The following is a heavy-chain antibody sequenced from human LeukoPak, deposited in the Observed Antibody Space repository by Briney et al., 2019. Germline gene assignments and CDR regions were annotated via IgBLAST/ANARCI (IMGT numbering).Heavy chain of an antibody. Sequence: PGGSLRLSCAASGFTVSSNYMSWVRQAPGKGLEWVSVIYSGGSTYYADSVKGRFAISRDNSKNTLYLQMNSLRAEDTAVYYCARGWPAAAGFYWGQGTLVTVSS. CDR2: IYSGGST. D-gene: IGHD6-13*01. CDR3: ARGWPAAAGFY. CDR1: GFTVSSNY. V-gene: IGHV3-66*01. J-gene: IGHJ4*02.